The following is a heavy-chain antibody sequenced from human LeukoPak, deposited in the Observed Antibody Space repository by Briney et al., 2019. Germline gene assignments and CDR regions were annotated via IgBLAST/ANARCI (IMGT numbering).Heavy chain of an antibody. CDR2: ISGSGGST. CDR1: GFTFSSYA. Sequence: GGSLRLSCAASGFTFSSYAMSWVRQAPGKGLEWVSAISGSGGSTYYADSVKGRLTISRDNSKNTLYLQMNSLRAEDTAVYYCAKRRYSSGWYEGTWGQGTLVTVSS. CDR3: AKRRYSSGWYEGT. J-gene: IGHJ5*02. D-gene: IGHD6-19*01. V-gene: IGHV3-23*01.